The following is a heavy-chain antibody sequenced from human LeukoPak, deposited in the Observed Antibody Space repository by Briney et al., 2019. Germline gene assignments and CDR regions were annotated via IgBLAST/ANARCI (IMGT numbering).Heavy chain of an antibody. Sequence: PGGSLRLSCAVSGFTFKKYAIHWARQAPGKGLEWVAFISWDGNTKYYADPVKGRFTISRDNSQNTLDLQMNSLRAEDTAVYYCARDLSERYSTDYWGQGTLVTVSS. V-gene: IGHV3-30-3*01. J-gene: IGHJ4*02. CDR2: ISWDGNTK. D-gene: IGHD1-26*01. CDR1: GFTFKKYA. CDR3: ARDLSERYSTDY.